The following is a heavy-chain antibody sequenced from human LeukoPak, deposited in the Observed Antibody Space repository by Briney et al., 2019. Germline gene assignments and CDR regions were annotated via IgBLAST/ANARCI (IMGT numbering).Heavy chain of an antibody. D-gene: IGHD1-26*01. J-gene: IGHJ3*02. Sequence: PGGSLRLSCAASEFTFSSYSMNWVRQTPGKGLEWVSSIGSSSSHIYYADSVKGRFTISRDNAKHSLYLQMNSLRAEDTAVYYCARLGSGGTREDTFNIGGQGTMVTVSS. CDR3: ARLGSGGTREDTFNI. CDR2: IGSSSSHI. V-gene: IGHV3-21*01. CDR1: EFTFSSYS.